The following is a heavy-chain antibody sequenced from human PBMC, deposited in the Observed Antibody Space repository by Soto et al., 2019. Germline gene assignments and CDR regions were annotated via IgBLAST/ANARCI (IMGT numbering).Heavy chain of an antibody. V-gene: IGHV1-18*01. D-gene: IGHD3-3*01. CDR3: ARYFWSGQLPYYFDY. Sequence: QIQLVQSGAEVRKPGASVKVSCKASGYTFKSYGISWVRQTAGQGLEWLGWISAYNGDTKYAQKLQGRVSLTTDANTSSAYMELRSLRSDDTAVYYCARYFWSGQLPYYFDYWGQGTLVTVSS. CDR1: GYTFKSYG. CDR2: ISAYNGDT. J-gene: IGHJ4*02.